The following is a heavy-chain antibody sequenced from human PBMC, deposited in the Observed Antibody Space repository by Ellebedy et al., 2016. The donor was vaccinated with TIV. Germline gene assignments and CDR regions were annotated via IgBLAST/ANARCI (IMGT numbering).Heavy chain of an antibody. CDR2: IIPIFGSA. Sequence: AASVKVSCKASGGTFSTYGINWVRQAPGQGLEWMGGIIPIFGSANYAQKFQARVTITADESTTTGYMELSGLRSEDTAVYYCARWIQFWSGPFDYWGQGTLVTVSS. D-gene: IGHD5-24*01. CDR3: ARWIQFWSGPFDY. V-gene: IGHV1-69*13. J-gene: IGHJ4*02. CDR1: GGTFSTYG.